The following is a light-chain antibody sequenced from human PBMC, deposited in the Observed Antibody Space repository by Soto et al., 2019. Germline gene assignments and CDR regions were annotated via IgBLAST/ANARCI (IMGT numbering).Light chain of an antibody. CDR1: SSNIGGNS. J-gene: IGLJ1*01. Sequence: VLTQPPSVSAAPGQKVTISRSGSSSNIGGNSVSWYQQLPGTAPKLLIYDDNKRPSGIPDRFSGSKSGTSATLGITGFQTGDEADYYCGSWDSSLSAYVFGTGTKVTVL. CDR2: DDN. V-gene: IGLV1-51*01. CDR3: GSWDSSLSAYV.